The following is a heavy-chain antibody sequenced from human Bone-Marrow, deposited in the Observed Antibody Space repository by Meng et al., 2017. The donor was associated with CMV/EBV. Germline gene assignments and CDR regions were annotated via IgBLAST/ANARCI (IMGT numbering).Heavy chain of an antibody. CDR3: AREPARAGGFDY. V-gene: IGHV4-39*07. CDR2: IYYSGST. Sequence: SETLSLTCTVSCGSISSSSYYWGWIRQPPGKGLEWIGSIYYSGSTYYNPSLKSRVTISVDTSKNQFSLKLSSVTAADTAVYYCAREPARAGGFDYWGQGTLVTVSS. D-gene: IGHD2-2*01. J-gene: IGHJ4*02. CDR1: CGSISSSSYY.